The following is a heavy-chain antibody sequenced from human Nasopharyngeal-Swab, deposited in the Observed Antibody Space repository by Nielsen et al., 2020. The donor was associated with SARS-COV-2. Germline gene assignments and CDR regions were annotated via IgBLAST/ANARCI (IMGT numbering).Heavy chain of an antibody. J-gene: IGHJ6*02. Sequence: WVRQAPGQRLEWMGWINAGNGNTKYSQKFQGRVTITRDTSASTAYMELSSLRSEDTAVYYCARGGYSSSWDRSYYGMDVWGQGTTVTVSS. CDR3: ARGGYSSSWDRSYYGMDV. CDR2: INAGNGNT. D-gene: IGHD6-13*01. V-gene: IGHV1-3*01.